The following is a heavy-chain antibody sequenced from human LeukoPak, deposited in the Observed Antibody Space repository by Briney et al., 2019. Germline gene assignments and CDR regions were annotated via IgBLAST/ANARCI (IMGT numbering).Heavy chain of an antibody. CDR1: GVSLSEYC. D-gene: IGHD3-22*01. CDR3: ARDYYSSFDN. J-gene: IGHJ4*02. V-gene: IGHV3-74*01. Sequence: GGALRLSCAASGVSLSEYCTNGGCEALGKGLVGVSRIISDGMSKSYAESMHGRFTISRDNAKNTLYLQMNSLRVEDTAVYYCARDYYSSFDNWGQGTLVTVSS. CDR2: IISDGMSK.